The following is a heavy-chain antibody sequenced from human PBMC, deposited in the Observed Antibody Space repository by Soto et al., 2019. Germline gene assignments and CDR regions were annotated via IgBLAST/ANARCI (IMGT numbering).Heavy chain of an antibody. J-gene: IGHJ6*02. V-gene: IGHV3-30-3*01. CDR1: GFTFSSYA. Sequence: GGSLRLSCAASGFTFSSYAMHWVRQAPGKGLEWVAVISYDGSNKYYADSVKGRFTISRDNSKNTLYLQMNSLRAEDTAVYYCARDARIFGVPLYYYSMDVWGQGTTVTVSS. CDR2: ISYDGSNK. CDR3: ARDARIFGVPLYYYSMDV. D-gene: IGHD3-3*01.